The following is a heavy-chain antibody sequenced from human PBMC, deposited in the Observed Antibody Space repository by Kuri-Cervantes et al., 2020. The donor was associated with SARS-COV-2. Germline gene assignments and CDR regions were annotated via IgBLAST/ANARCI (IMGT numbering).Heavy chain of an antibody. CDR2: IGPSGTTK. CDR3: ARDLRLGKSLDY. CDR1: GESFSGYY. Sequence: LSLTCAFYGESFSGYYWNWIRQSPGKGLEWVSNIGPSGTTKYYADSVKGRFTISRDNAKNSLYLQMSSLRAEDTAVYYCARDLRLGKSLDYWGQGTLVTVSS. J-gene: IGHJ4*02. D-gene: IGHD7-27*01. V-gene: IGHV3-11*04.